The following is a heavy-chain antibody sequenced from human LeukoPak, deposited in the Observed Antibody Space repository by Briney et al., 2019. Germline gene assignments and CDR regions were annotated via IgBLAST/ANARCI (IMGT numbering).Heavy chain of an antibody. D-gene: IGHD3-10*01. CDR2: IYYSGST. CDR1: GGSISSYY. J-gene: IGHJ4*02. CDR3: ARGSIGWFGESSDY. V-gene: IGHV4-59*01. Sequence: SETLSLTCTVSGGSISSYYWSWIRQPPGKGLEWVGYIYYSGSTNYNPSLKSRVTISVDTSKNQFSLKLSSVTAADTAVYYCARGSIGWFGESSDYWGQGTLVTVSS.